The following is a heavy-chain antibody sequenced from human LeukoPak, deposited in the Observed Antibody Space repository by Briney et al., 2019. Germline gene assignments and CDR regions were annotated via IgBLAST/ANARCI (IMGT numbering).Heavy chain of an antibody. CDR3: AREAREGGAPDYYDSGTWSY. V-gene: IGHV1-46*01. CDR2: INPSGGST. CDR1: GYTFTSYY. J-gene: IGHJ4*02. Sequence: GASVKVSCKASGYTFTSYYMHWVRQAPGQGLEWMGIINPSGGSTSYAQKFQGRVTMTRDTSISTAYMELSRLRSDDTAVYYCAREAREGGAPDYYDSGTWSYWGQGTLVTVSS. D-gene: IGHD3-22*01.